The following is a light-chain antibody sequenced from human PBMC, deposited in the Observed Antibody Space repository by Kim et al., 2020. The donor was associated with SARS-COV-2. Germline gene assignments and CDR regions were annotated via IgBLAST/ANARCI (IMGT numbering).Light chain of an antibody. V-gene: IGLV2-18*02. Sequence: GQSVTISCTGTSSGIGAYNRVSWYQQPPGTAPKLMIYEVNSRPSGVPDRFSGSKSGNTASLTISGLQAEDETDYYCSSYTSSSTWVFGGGTKLTVL. CDR1: SSGIGAYNR. J-gene: IGLJ3*02. CDR3: SSYTSSSTWV. CDR2: EVN.